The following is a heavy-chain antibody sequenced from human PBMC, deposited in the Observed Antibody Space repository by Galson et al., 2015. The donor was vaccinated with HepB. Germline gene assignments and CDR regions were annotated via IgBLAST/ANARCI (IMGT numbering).Heavy chain of an antibody. Sequence: SLRLSCAASGFTFSSYAMSWVRQAPGKGLEWVSAISGSGGSTYYADSVKGRFTISRDNSKNTLYLQMNSLRAEDTAVYYCAKSIAVAGYFDYWGQGTLVTVSS. D-gene: IGHD6-19*01. CDR1: GFTFSSYA. CDR3: AKSIAVAGYFDY. J-gene: IGHJ4*02. V-gene: IGHV3-23*01. CDR2: ISGSGGST.